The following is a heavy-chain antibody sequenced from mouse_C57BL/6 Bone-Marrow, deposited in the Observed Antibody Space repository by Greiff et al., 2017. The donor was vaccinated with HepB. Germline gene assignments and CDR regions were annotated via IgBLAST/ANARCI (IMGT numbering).Heavy chain of an antibody. J-gene: IGHJ3*01. CDR2: IYPGYSDT. Sequence: EVQLQQSGTVLARPGASVKLSCKTSGYTFTSYWMHWVKQRPGQGLDWIRAIYPGYSDTSYNQKFKGKAKLTAVTSASTAYMELSSLTNEDSAVSYCTREWGCGYGGFAYWGQGTLVTVSA. CDR1: GYTFTSYW. D-gene: IGHD2-2*01. V-gene: IGHV1-5*01. CDR3: TREWGCGYGGFAY.